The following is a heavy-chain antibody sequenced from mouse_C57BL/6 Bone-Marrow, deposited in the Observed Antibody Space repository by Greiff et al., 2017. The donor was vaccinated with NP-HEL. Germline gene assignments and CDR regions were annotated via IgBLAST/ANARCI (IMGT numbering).Heavy chain of an antibody. D-gene: IGHD2-5*01. J-gene: IGHJ4*01. CDR3: ATPSNSSYYYAMDY. CDR2: INPNNGGT. CDR1: GYTFTDYN. V-gene: IGHV1-22*01. Sequence: VQLQQSGPELVKPGASVKMSCKASGYTFTDYNMHWVKQSHGKSLEWIGYINPNNGGTSYNQKFKGKATLTVNKSSSTAYMELRSLTSEDSAVYYCATPSNSSYYYAMDYWGQGTSVTVSS.